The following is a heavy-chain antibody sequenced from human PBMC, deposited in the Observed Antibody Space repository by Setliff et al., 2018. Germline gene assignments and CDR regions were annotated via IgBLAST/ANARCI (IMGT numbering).Heavy chain of an antibody. CDR1: GYSISSGYI. D-gene: IGHD3-10*01. Sequence: PSETLSLTCTVSGYSISSGYIWGWIRQPPGKGLEWIGEIVHSGSTNYNPSLKSRVTISVDTSKNQFSLKLSSVTAADTAVYYCAREGYYGSGSYGYWGQGTLVTVSS. CDR2: IVHSGST. V-gene: IGHV4-38-2*02. CDR3: AREGYYGSGSYGY. J-gene: IGHJ4*02.